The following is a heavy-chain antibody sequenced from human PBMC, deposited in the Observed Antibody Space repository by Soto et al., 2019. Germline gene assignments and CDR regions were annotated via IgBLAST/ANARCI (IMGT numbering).Heavy chain of an antibody. Sequence: PGGSLRLSCAASGLTVSSNYMSWVRQAPGKGLEWVSVIYSGGSTYYADSVKGRFTISRDNSKNTLYLQMNSLRAEDTAVYYCARDAGGYTFDYWGQGTLVTVSS. V-gene: IGHV3-53*01. CDR3: ARDAGGYTFDY. D-gene: IGHD5-18*01. CDR1: GLTVSSNY. CDR2: IYSGGST. J-gene: IGHJ4*02.